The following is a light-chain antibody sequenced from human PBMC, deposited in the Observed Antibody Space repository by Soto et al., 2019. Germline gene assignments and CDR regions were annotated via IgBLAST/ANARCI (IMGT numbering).Light chain of an antibody. V-gene: IGKV3-20*01. CDR3: QHHGT. Sequence: MTQSTDSLAVSLGERASLSCRASQSVSSSYLAWYQQKPGQAPRLLIYGASSRATGIPDRFSGSGSGTDFTLTISRLEPEDFAVYYCQHHGTFGQGTKVDIK. J-gene: IGKJ1*01. CDR1: QSVSSSY. CDR2: GAS.